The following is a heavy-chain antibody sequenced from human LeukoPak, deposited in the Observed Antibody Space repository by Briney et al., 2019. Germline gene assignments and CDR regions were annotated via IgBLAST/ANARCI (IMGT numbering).Heavy chain of an antibody. V-gene: IGHV4-4*07. CDR1: GGSIRGYY. J-gene: IGHJ4*02. CDR3: ARRSTTGTPFDY. D-gene: IGHD1-1*01. CDR2: VYTSGST. Sequence: SETLSLTCTVSGGSIRGYYWSWIRQPAGKGLEWIGRVYTSGSTNYNPSLKSRVTMSVDTSKNQFSLKLSSVTAADTAVYYCARRSTTGTPFDYWGQGTLVTVSS.